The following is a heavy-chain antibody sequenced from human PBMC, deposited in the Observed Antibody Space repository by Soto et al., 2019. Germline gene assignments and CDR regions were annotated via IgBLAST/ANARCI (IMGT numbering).Heavy chain of an antibody. D-gene: IGHD3-22*01. CDR3: ARDRNYYDSSGHAFDI. Sequence: ASVKVSCKASGFISWVRQAPGQGLEWMGWISTYNGNTNYAQKFQGRVTMTTDTSTSTAYTELRSLRSDDTAVYYCARDRNYYDSSGHAFDIWGQGTMVTVS. V-gene: IGHV1-18*01. CDR2: ISTYNGNT. J-gene: IGHJ3*02. CDR1: GF.